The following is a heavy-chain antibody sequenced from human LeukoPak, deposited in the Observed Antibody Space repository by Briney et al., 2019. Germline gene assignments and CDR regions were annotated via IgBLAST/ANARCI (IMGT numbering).Heavy chain of an antibody. CDR3: ARDSTPLYSSGWFAGYYYGMDV. D-gene: IGHD6-19*01. J-gene: IGHJ6*02. V-gene: IGHV3-21*01. CDR2: ISSSSSYI. CDR1: GFTFSDYS. Sequence: GGSLRLSCAASGFTFSDYSMNWVRQAPGKGLEWVSSISSSSSYIFYADSVKGRFTISRDNSKNTLYLQMNSLRAEDTAVYYCARDSTPLYSSGWFAGYYYGMDVWGQGTTVTVSS.